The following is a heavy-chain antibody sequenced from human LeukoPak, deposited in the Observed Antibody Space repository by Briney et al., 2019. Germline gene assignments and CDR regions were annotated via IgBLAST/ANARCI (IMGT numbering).Heavy chain of an antibody. V-gene: IGHV3-74*01. CDR1: GFTFNRYW. D-gene: IGHD5-18*01. J-gene: IGHJ4*02. CDR3: VRHNYGYDY. CDR2: ILNDGGST. Sequence: GGFLRLSCAASGFTFNRYWMHWVRQAPGEGPVWVAHILNDGGSTSYADSVKGRFTISRDNAKNTLSLQMNSLRAEDTAVYYCVRHNYGYDYWGQGTPVTVSS.